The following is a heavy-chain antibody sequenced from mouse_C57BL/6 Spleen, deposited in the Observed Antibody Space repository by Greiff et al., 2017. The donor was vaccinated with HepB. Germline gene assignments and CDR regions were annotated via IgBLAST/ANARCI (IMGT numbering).Heavy chain of an antibody. D-gene: IGHD2-4*01. CDR2: ISYDGSN. J-gene: IGHJ1*03. CDR3: ARYDSWYFDV. CDR1: GYSITSGYY. V-gene: IGHV3-6*01. Sequence: EVQLQESGPGLVKPSQSLSLTCSVTGYSITSGYYWNWIRQFPGNKLEWMGYISYDGSNNYNPSLKNRIPITRDTSKNQFFLKLNSVTTEDTATYYCARYDSWYFDVWGTRTTVTVSS.